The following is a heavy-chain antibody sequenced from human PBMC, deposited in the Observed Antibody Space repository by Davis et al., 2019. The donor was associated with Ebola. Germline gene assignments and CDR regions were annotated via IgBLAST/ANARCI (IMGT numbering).Heavy chain of an antibody. D-gene: IGHD3-16*01. Sequence: GESLKISCAASGFTFSSYWMSWVRQAPGKGLEWVANIKQDGSEKYYVDSVKGRFTISRDNSKNTLHLQMNSLRTEDTALYYCVREIYDYVWLAYFHYWGQGTLVTVSS. CDR3: VREIYDYVWLAYFHY. CDR2: IKQDGSEK. CDR1: GFTFSSYW. V-gene: IGHV3-7*01. J-gene: IGHJ4*02.